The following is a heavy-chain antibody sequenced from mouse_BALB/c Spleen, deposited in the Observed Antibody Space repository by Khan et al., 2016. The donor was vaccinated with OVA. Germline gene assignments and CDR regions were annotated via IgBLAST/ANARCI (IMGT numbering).Heavy chain of an antibody. V-gene: IGHV3-2*02. CDR1: GYSITSDYA. Sequence: EVKLLESGPGLVKPSQSLSLTCTVTGYSITSDYAWNWIRQFPGNKLEWMGYISYSGSTTYNPSLKSRISITRDKSKDQFFLQLKSVTSEDTATYYSASELGRSYSLDYWGQGTSVTVSS. CDR2: ISYSGST. J-gene: IGHJ4*01. CDR3: ASELGRSYSLDY.